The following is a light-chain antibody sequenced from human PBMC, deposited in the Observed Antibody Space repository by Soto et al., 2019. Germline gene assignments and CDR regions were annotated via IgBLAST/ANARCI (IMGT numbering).Light chain of an antibody. V-gene: IGKV3D-15*01. Sequence: EIVMTQSPASLSVSPGERATLSCRASQSVRSNLAWYQQKPGQAPRLLIYGPSTRATGIPARFSGSGSGTEFTLTISSLQSEDFAVYYCQQYNNWPRTFGPGTKVDI. CDR3: QQYNNWPRT. J-gene: IGKJ1*01. CDR2: GPS. CDR1: QSVRSN.